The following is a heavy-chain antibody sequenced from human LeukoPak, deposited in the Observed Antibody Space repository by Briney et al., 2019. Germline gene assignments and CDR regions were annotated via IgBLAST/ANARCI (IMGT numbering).Heavy chain of an antibody. J-gene: IGHJ4*02. CDR1: GFTFSSYG. D-gene: IGHD6-19*01. CDR2: ISYDGSNK. V-gene: IGHV3-30*18. Sequence: GGSLRLSCAASGFTFSSYGMHWVRQAPGKGLEWVAVISYDGSNKYYADSVKGRFTISRDNSKSTLYLQMNSLRAEDTAVYYCAKGAIAVAYYFDYWGQGTLVTVSS. CDR3: AKGAIAVAYYFDY.